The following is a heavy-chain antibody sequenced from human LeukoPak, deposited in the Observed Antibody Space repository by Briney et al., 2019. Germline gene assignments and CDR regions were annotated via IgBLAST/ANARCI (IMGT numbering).Heavy chain of an antibody. D-gene: IGHD6-6*01. V-gene: IGHV1-18*01. Sequence: ASVKVSCKASGYTFTSYGISWVRQAPGQGLEWMGWISAYNGNTNYAQKLQGRVTMTTDTSTSTAYMELRSLRSEDTAVYYCARAEYSRPHFDYWGQGTLVTVSS. J-gene: IGHJ4*02. CDR1: GYTFTSYG. CDR2: ISAYNGNT. CDR3: ARAEYSRPHFDY.